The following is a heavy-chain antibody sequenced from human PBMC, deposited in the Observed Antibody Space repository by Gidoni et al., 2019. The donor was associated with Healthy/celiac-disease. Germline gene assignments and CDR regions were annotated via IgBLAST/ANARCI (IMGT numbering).Heavy chain of an antibody. CDR2: INHSGST. CDR1: GGSFSGYY. D-gene: IGHD1-7*01. J-gene: IGHJ4*02. V-gene: IGHV4-34*01. Sequence: QVQLQQWGAGLLKPSETLSLTCAVYGGSFSGYYWSWIRQPPGKGLEWIGEINHSGSTNYNPSLKSRVTISVDTSKNQFSLKLSSVTAADTAVYYCARGINWSYIFDYWGQGTLVTVSS. CDR3: ARGINWSYIFDY.